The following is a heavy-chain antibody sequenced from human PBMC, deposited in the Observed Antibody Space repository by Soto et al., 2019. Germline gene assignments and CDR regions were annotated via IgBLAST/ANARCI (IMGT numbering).Heavy chain of an antibody. CDR1: GGTFGTNY. V-gene: IGHV4-59*13. CDR3: ATDSAGRGPFDP. Sequence: KPSETLSLTCTISGGTFGTNYWSLIRQAPGKGLEWIGYTYHTGSTKYNPSLKSRATISVDTSKNQFSLTLTSAAAADTAVYNCATDSAGRGPFDPWGQGPLFTVSS. D-gene: IGHD1-26*01. J-gene: IGHJ5*02. CDR2: TYHTGST.